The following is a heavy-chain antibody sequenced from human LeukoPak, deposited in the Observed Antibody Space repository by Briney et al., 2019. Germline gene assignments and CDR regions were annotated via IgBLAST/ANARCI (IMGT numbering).Heavy chain of an antibody. CDR2: ISSNNRYI. CDR3: AKDPFYCGGDCYPYYFDY. D-gene: IGHD2-21*02. CDR1: GFTFSTYS. V-gene: IGHV3-21*04. J-gene: IGHJ4*02. Sequence: GGSLRLSCAASGFTFSTYSMNWVRQAPGKGLEWVSSISSNNRYIYYADSVKGRFTIPRDNAKNSLYLQMNSLRAEDTAVYYCAKDPFYCGGDCYPYYFDYWGQGTLVTVSS.